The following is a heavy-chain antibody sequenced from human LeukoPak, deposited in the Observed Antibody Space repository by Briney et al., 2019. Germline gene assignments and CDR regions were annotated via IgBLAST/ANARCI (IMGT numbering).Heavy chain of an antibody. CDR2: IKQDGTQK. V-gene: IGHV3-7*01. Sequence: GGSLRLSCAASGFAFSTYWMTCLRQAPGKGLEWVANIKQDGTQKYYVVSVKGRLTVSRNNATNSLYLQMNSMRAEDTALYYCARYRGSGGQRLDYWGQGTLVTVSS. D-gene: IGHD3-16*01. J-gene: IGHJ4*02. CDR1: GFAFSTYW. CDR3: ARYRGSGGQRLDY.